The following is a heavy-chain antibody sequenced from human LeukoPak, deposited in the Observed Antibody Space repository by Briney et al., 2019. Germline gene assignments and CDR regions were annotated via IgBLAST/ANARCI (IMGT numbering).Heavy chain of an antibody. Sequence: PGGSLRLSCAASKFSFSNYEMNWVRRAPGKGPEWIAYIDNAGGDIYYAESVKGRFTISRDNAKNSLYLQMNSLRVEDTAVYYCAREEKYSGSEFYYYYMDVWGKGTMVTVSS. CDR1: KFSFSNYE. V-gene: IGHV3-48*03. CDR2: IDNAGGDI. D-gene: IGHD5-12*01. CDR3: AREEKYSGSEFYYYYMDV. J-gene: IGHJ6*03.